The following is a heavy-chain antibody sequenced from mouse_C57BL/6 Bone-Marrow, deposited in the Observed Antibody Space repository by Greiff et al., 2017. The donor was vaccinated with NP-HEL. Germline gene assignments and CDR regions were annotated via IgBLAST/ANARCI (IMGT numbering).Heavy chain of an antibody. V-gene: IGHV1-43*01. J-gene: IGHJ1*03. CDR3: ASRGGTWYFEV. CDR1: GYSFTGYY. Sequence: VHVKKSGPELVKPGASVKISCKASGYSFTGYYMHWVKQSSEKSLEWIGAINPSTGGPSYNQKFKGKATLTVDKSFSTAYMQLKSLTSEESAVYYCASRGGTWYFEVWGTGTTVTVAS. D-gene: IGHD4-1*01. CDR2: INPSTGGP.